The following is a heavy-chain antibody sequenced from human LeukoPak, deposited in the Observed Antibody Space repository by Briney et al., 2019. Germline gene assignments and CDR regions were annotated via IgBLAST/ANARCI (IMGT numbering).Heavy chain of an antibody. D-gene: IGHD2-2*02. CDR3: AGDIVVVPAAIHNWFDP. J-gene: IGHJ5*02. Sequence: KPSETLSLTCAVYGGSFSGYYWSWIRQPPGKGLEWIGEINHSGSTNYNPSLKSRVTISVDTSKNQFSLKLSSVTAADTAVYYCAGDIVVVPAAIHNWFDPWGQGTLVTVSS. V-gene: IGHV4-34*01. CDR2: INHSGST. CDR1: GGSFSGYY.